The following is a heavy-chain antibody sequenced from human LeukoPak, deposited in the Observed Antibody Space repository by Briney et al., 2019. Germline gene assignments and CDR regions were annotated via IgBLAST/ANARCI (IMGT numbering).Heavy chain of an antibody. CDR1: GFTFSTYG. CDR3: AELGITMIGGV. V-gene: IGHV3-48*04. J-gene: IGHJ6*04. Sequence: PGGSLRLSCVASGFTFSTYGMSWVRQAPGKGLEWVSYISSSGSTTYYADSVKGRFTISRDNAKNSLYLQMNSLRAEDTAVYYCAELGITMIGGVWGKGTTVTISS. CDR2: ISSSGSTT. D-gene: IGHD3-10*02.